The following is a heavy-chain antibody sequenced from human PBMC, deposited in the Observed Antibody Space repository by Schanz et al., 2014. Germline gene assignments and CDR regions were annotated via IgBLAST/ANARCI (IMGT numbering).Heavy chain of an antibody. CDR1: GYTFTRSG. J-gene: IGHJ6*02. D-gene: IGHD2-2*01. Sequence: QVQLVQSGGEVKTPGASVKVSCKASGYTFTRSGISWVRQAPGQGLEWMGWIGGSDGNTNFAQKFQGRVTMTRDTSISTAYMELSRLRSDDTAVYYCAREGQYDPIPYGMVVWGQGTTVTVSS. CDR2: IGGSDGNT. V-gene: IGHV1-18*01. CDR3: AREGQYDPIPYGMVV.